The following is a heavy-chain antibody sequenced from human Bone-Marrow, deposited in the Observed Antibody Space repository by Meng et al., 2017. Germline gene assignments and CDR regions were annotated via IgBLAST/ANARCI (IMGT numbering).Heavy chain of an antibody. CDR3: ARDEDISAAGKLFGDY. CDR2: INPKSGDT. J-gene: IGHJ4*02. D-gene: IGHD6-25*01. Sequence: HVQRVQSGSEVKKPGASVKVSCKPSGYNFPDYYIHWVRRAPGQGLEWMGRINPKSGDTHYAQKFQARVTMTGDTSISTAYMELSGLRSDDTAMYYCARDEDISAAGKLFGDYWGQGTLVTVSS. V-gene: IGHV1-2*06. CDR1: GYNFPDYY.